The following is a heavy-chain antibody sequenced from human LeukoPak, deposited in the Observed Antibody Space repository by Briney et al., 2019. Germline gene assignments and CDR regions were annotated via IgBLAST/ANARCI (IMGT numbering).Heavy chain of an antibody. CDR1: GFTFSSYS. CDR3: AGISGDWYYYYYYMDV. V-gene: IGHV3-21*01. J-gene: IGHJ6*03. Sequence: GGSLRLSCAASGFTFSSYSMNWVRQAPGKGLEWVSSISSSSSYIYYADSVKGRFTISRDNAKNSLYLQMNSLRAEDTAVYYCAGISGDWYYYYYYMDVWGKGTTVTVSS. CDR2: ISSSSSYI. D-gene: IGHD2-21*01.